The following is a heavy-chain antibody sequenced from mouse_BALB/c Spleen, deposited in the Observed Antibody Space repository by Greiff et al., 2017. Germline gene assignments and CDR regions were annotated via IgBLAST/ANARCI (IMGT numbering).Heavy chain of an antibody. D-gene: IGHD1-1*01. CDR2: ISSGGST. Sequence: EVQLVESGGGLVKPGGSLKLSCAASGFTFSSYAMSWVRQTPEKRLEWVASISSGGSTYYPDSVKGRFTISRDNARNILYLQMSSLRSEDTAMYYCARGNYGSSYAMDHWGQGTSVTVSS. CDR3: ARGNYGSSYAMDH. V-gene: IGHV5-6-5*01. CDR1: GFTFSSYA. J-gene: IGHJ4*01.